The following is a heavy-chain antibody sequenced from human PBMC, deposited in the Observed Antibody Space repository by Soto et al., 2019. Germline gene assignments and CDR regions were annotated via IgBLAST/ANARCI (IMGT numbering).Heavy chain of an antibody. Sequence: QVQLVQSGAEVKKPGSSVKVSCKASGGTFSSYAISWVRQAPGQGLEWMGGIIPIFGTANYAQKFQGRVTITADESTSTAYMELSSLRSEDTAVYYCARPRIVVVTAIDWYFDLWGRGTLVTVSS. D-gene: IGHD2-21*02. J-gene: IGHJ2*01. CDR1: GGTFSSYA. CDR3: ARPRIVVVTAIDWYFDL. CDR2: IIPIFGTA. V-gene: IGHV1-69*01.